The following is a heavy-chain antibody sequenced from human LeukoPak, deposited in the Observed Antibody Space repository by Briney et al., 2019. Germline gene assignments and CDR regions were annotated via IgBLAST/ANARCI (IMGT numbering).Heavy chain of an antibody. J-gene: IGHJ6*04. D-gene: IGHD3-10*02. Sequence: WGSLRLSCAASGFTFSSYEMSWVRQAPGKGLEWISYISSSGSTIYYADSVKGRFTISRDNAKNSLYLQMNSLRAEDTAVYYCAELGITMIGGVWGKGTTVTISS. V-gene: IGHV3-48*03. CDR2: ISSSGSTI. CDR3: AELGITMIGGV. CDR1: GFTFSSYE.